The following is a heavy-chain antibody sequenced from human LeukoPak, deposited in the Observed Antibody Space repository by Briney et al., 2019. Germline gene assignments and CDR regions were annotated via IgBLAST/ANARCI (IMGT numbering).Heavy chain of an antibody. CDR2: INHSGST. CDR1: GGSFSGYY. Sequence: PSETLSLTCAVYGGSFSGYYWSWIRQPPGKGLEWIGEINHSGSTNYNPSLKSRVTISVDASKNQFSLKLSSVTAADTAVYYCARGLSAIVYWGQGTLVTVSS. D-gene: IGHD2-15*01. J-gene: IGHJ4*02. CDR3: ARGLSAIVY. V-gene: IGHV4-34*01.